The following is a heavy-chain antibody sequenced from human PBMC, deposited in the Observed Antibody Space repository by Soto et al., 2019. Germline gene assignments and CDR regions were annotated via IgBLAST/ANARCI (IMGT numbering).Heavy chain of an antibody. J-gene: IGHJ6*02. D-gene: IGHD3-3*01. V-gene: IGHV1-18*01. CDR3: ARVRTRDFWSAPSQFYFYGLDV. Sequence: QVQLVQSAAEVKKPGASVKLSCKASGYTFTTFDIIWVRQAPGQGLEWMAWISAYNGNTSDAQNFQGRVTMTTDASPRTGYMELRSLRSDDTAVYYCARVRTRDFWSAPSQFYFYGLDVWGQGTTVTVS. CDR2: ISAYNGNT. CDR1: GYTFTTFD.